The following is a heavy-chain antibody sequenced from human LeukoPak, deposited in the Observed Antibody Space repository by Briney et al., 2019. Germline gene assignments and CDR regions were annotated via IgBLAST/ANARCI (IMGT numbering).Heavy chain of an antibody. Sequence: GGSLRLSCAASGFTFSSYAMSWVRQAPGKGLEWVSAISGSGGSTYYADSVKGRFTISRDNAKNSLYLQMNSLRAEDTAVYYCARRDGYTFDYWGQGTLVTVSS. J-gene: IGHJ4*02. V-gene: IGHV3-23*01. CDR1: GFTFSSYA. D-gene: IGHD5-24*01. CDR3: ARRDGYTFDY. CDR2: ISGSGGST.